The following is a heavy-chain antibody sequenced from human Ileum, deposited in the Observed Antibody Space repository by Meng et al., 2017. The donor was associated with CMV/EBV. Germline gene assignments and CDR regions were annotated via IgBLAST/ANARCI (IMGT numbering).Heavy chain of an antibody. J-gene: IGHJ4*02. CDR3: ATDYGRTTPGDH. CDR2: VNPKSGVA. Sequence: ASVKVSCKASGYIFTEYYIHWVRQAPGQGLDWMGCVNPKSGVAYYAQKFQGRVTMTRDTSITTAYMEVTTLISDDTAVYYCATDYGRTTPGDHWGQGTLVTVSS. V-gene: IGHV1-2*02. CDR1: GYIFTEYY. D-gene: IGHD1-1*01.